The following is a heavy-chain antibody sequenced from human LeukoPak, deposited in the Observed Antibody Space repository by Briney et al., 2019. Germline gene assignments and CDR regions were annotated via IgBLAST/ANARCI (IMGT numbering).Heavy chain of an antibody. Sequence: GASVKVSCQASGYTFTGYYMHWVRQAPGQGLEGMGWINPNSGGTNYAQKFQGRVTMTRDTSISTAYMELSRLRSDDAAVYYCARRRGAEYFQHWGQGTLVTVSS. V-gene: IGHV1-2*02. CDR3: ARRRGAEYFQH. CDR2: INPNSGGT. J-gene: IGHJ1*01. D-gene: IGHD3-10*01. CDR1: GYTFTGYY.